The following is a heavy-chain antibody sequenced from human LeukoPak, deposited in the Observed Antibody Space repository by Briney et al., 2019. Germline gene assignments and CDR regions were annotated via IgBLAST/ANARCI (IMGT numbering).Heavy chain of an antibody. Sequence: SQTLPLTCTVSGGSISSGGYYWSWIRQHPGKGLEWIGYIYYSGSTYYNPSLKSRVTISVDTSKNQFSLKLSSVTAADTAVYYCARSLRSSSLYYFDYWGQGTLVTVSS. CDR3: ARSLRSSSLYYFDY. CDR2: IYYSGST. V-gene: IGHV4-31*03. J-gene: IGHJ4*02. CDR1: GGSISSGGYY.